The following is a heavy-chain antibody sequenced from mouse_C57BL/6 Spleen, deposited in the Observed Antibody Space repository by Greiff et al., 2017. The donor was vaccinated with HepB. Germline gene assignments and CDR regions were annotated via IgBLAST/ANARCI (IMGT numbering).Heavy chain of an antibody. CDR3: ARESNFSFAY. Sequence: EVKLVESGGGLVKPGGSLKLSCAASGFTFSDYGMHWVRQAPEKGLEWVAYISSGSSTIYYADTVKGRFTISRDNAQNTLFLQMTSLRSEDTAMYYCARESNFSFAYWGQGTLVTVSA. CDR1: GFTFSDYG. D-gene: IGHD2-5*01. V-gene: IGHV5-17*01. J-gene: IGHJ3*01. CDR2: ISSGSSTI.